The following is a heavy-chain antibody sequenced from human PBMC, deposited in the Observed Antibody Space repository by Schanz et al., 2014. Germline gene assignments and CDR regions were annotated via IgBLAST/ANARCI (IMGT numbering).Heavy chain of an antibody. CDR1: GNTLTGKG. V-gene: IGHV1-18*01. CDR2: ISAYNGNT. J-gene: IGHJ4*02. Sequence: QVQLVQSGAEVKKPGASVKVSCKASGNTLTGKGISGGRKAPGQGLEWMGWISAYNGNTKYPQKLQGRVTMTTDTSTSTAYMELRSLRSDDTAVYYCARDAADFYDILTEEDYWGQGTLVTVSS. CDR3: ARDAADFYDILTEEDY. D-gene: IGHD3-9*01.